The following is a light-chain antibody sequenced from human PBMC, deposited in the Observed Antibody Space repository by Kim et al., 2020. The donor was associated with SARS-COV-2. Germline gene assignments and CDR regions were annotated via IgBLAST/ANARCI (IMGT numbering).Light chain of an antibody. CDR1: QDISNY. V-gene: IGKV1-27*01. Sequence: ASVAARFPIPARASQDISNYFAWFQLKPGKAPKLLIYAASALQPGVPSRFSGSGSGTDFTLTVTSLQPEDVATYYCQKCDSAPWTFGQGTKVDIK. CDR3: QKCDSAPWT. CDR2: AAS. J-gene: IGKJ1*01.